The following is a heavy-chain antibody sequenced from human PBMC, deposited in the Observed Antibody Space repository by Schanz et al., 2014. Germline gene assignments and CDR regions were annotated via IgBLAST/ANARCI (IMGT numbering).Heavy chain of an antibody. D-gene: IGHD6-6*01. CDR1: GYTFTGYY. J-gene: IGHJ2*01. V-gene: IGHV1-2*02. CDR2: INPNSGGT. Sequence: QVQLVQSGAEVKKPGASVKVSCKASGYTFTGYYMHWVRQAPGQGLEWMGWINPNSGGTNYAQKFPGRVTMTRDTSISTAYMELSRLRSDDTAVYYCARAGQDFEYSSLSPIWYFDLWGSGTLVTVSS. CDR3: ARAGQDFEYSSLSPIWYFDL.